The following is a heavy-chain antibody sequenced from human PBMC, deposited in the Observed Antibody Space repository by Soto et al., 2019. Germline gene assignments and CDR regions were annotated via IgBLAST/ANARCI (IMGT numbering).Heavy chain of an antibody. J-gene: IGHJ5*01. CDR3: ARALLTPNWFDS. CDR2: VYYRGSI. V-gene: IGHV4-30-4*01. Sequence: QVQLQESGPGLVKPSETLSLNCTVSGGSISSADHYWSWIRQPPGKGLELLGYVYYRGSINYKPSLESRVTISIDTSKNQFSLKLTSVTAADTTMYFCARALLTPNWFDSWGQGTQVTVSS. D-gene: IGHD2-15*01. CDR1: GGSISSADHY.